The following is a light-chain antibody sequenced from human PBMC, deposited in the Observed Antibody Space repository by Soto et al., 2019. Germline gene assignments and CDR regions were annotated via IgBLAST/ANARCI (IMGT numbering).Light chain of an antibody. J-gene: IGLJ1*01. V-gene: IGLV1-47*01. Sequence: QSVLTQPPSASGTPGQRVTISCSGSSSNIGSNYVYWYQQLPGTAPKLLIYRNNQRPSGVPDRFSGSKSGTSASLAISELRSEDEADYYCAAWDDSLSAFYVFGTGTKVTVL. CDR1: SSNIGSNY. CDR3: AAWDDSLSAFYV. CDR2: RNN.